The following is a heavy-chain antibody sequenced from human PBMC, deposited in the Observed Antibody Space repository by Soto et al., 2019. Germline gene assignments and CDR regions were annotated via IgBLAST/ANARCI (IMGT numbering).Heavy chain of an antibody. V-gene: IGHV4-30-2*01. Sequence: SETLSLTCAVSGGYIVSGGYSWSWIRQPPGKGLEWIGYVSHRGTAYSIPSLKGRLTLSMDSSQTQFSLKLTSVTAADSAVYYCARIHWSQSSLDYWGRGILVTVSS. J-gene: IGHJ4*02. CDR1: GGYIVSGGYS. D-gene: IGHD6-19*01. CDR3: ARIHWSQSSLDY. CDR2: VSHRGTA.